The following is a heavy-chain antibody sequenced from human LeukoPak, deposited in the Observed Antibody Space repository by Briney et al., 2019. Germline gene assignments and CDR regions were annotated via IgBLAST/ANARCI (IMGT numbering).Heavy chain of an antibody. D-gene: IGHD3-10*01. CDR3: ARDSPMIRGVIIVGDAFDI. V-gene: IGHV3-23*01. J-gene: IGHJ3*02. CDR2: ISGSGGST. Sequence: GGSLRLSCAASGFTFSSYAMSWVRQAPGKGLEWVSAISGSGGSTYYADSVKGRFTISRDNSKNTLYLQMNSLRAEDTAVYYCARDSPMIRGVIIVGDAFDIWGQGTMVTVSS. CDR1: GFTFSSYA.